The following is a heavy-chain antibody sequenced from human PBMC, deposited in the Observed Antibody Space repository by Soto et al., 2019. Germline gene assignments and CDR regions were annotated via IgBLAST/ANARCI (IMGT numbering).Heavy chain of an antibody. D-gene: IGHD2-2*01. J-gene: IGHJ4*02. V-gene: IGHV3-23*01. CDR2: ISGRGGST. Sequence: GGSLRLSCAGSGFTFSSYAMSWVRQAPGKGLEWVSSISGRGGSTDYADSVKGRFTISRDNSKNTLYLQMSSLRAEDTAVYYCAKDRYCSSISCYAGFAYWGQGTLVTVSS. CDR1: GFTFSSYA. CDR3: AKDRYCSSISCYAGFAY.